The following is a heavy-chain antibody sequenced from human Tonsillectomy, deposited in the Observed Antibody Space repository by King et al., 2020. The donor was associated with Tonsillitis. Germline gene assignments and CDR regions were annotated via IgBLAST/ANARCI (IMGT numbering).Heavy chain of an antibody. CDR3: TTGGHDYVY. V-gene: IGHV3-15*01. CDR2: IKSKTDGGTI. Sequence: VQLVESGGGLVKPGESLRLSCAASGLIVSDVWMSWVRQAPGKGLEWVGRIKSKTDGGTIDYAAPLNGRFTISRDDLKNTLYLQMNSLTTEDTALYYCTTGGHDYVYCGQGTLVTVSS. D-gene: IGHD3-16*01. CDR1: GLIVSDVW. J-gene: IGHJ4*02.